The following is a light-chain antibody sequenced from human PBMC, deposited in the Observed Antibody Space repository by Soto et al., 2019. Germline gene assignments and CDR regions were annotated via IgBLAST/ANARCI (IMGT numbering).Light chain of an antibody. V-gene: IGKV1-5*03. J-gene: IGKJ4*01. CDR1: QSISTW. CDR3: QQYYTYCS. CDR2: RTS. Sequence: DIQMTQSPSTLSASVGDRVTITCRASQSISTWLAWYQQKPGTAPKLLIYRTSSLESGVPSRFSGSGSGTQFSLTISSLQPDDSATYYCQQYYTYCSFGGGTKVDIK.